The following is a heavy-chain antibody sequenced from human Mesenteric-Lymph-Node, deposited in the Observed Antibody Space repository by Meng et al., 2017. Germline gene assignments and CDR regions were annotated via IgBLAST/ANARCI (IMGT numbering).Heavy chain of an antibody. Sequence: HVHFQSPGPDLVKLSPTLSLTCTVLGGSISGYYWSWIRQLPGKELEWIGYIHYSGSTNYKPSLKSRVTISVDTSKNQFSLKLSSVTAADTAVYYCARHPQFGTTMIEYWGQGTLVTVSS. CDR1: GGSISGYY. V-gene: IGHV4-59*08. J-gene: IGHJ4*02. CDR3: ARHPQFGTTMIEY. CDR2: IHYSGST. D-gene: IGHD1-7*01.